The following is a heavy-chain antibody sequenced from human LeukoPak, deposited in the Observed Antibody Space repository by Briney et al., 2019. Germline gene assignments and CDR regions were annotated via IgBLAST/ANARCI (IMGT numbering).Heavy chain of an antibody. CDR3: AKDRCSNGIGCYYYYMDV. Sequence: PGGSLRLSCAASGFTFSSYGMHWVRQAPGKGLEWVAYIQYDGSNEQFADSVKVRFSISRDSSKNILYLQVNSLRAEDTAVYYCAKDRCSNGIGCYYYYMDVWGKGTTVTISS. J-gene: IGHJ6*03. D-gene: IGHD2-8*01. V-gene: IGHV3-30*02. CDR2: IQYDGSNE. CDR1: GFTFSSYG.